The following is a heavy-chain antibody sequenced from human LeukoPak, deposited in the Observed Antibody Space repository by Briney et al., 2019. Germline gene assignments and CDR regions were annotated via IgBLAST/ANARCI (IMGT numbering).Heavy chain of an antibody. Sequence: ASAKVSCKASGYTFTSYGFSWVRQPPGQGLEWMGWISAYNGNTNYAQKLQGRVTMTTDTSTSTAYMELRSLRSDDTAVYYCARDYLDDYVWGSYRYPPFFDYWGQGTLVTVSS. J-gene: IGHJ4*02. CDR3: ARDYLDDYVWGSYRYPPFFDY. D-gene: IGHD3-16*02. CDR1: GYTFTSYG. V-gene: IGHV1-18*01. CDR2: ISAYNGNT.